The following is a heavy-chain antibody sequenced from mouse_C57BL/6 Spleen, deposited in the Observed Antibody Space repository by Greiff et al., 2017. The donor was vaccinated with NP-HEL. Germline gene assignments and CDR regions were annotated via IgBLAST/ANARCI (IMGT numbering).Heavy chain of an antibody. D-gene: IGHD4-1*01. V-gene: IGHV1-80*01. Sequence: QVQLKESGAELVKPGASVKISCKASGYAFSSYWMNWVKQRPGKGLEWIGQIYPGDGDTNYNGKFKGKATLTADKSSSTAYMQLSSLTSEDSAVYCCARQETGTGFDYWGQGTTLTVSS. CDR1: GYAFSSYW. CDR3: ARQETGTGFDY. J-gene: IGHJ2*01. CDR2: IYPGDGDT.